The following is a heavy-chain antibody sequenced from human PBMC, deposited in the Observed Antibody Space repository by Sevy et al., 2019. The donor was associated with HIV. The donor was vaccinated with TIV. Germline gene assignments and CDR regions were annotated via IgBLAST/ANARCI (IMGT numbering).Heavy chain of an antibody. CDR2: ISGSGGST. J-gene: IGHJ3*02. Sequence: GGSLRLSCAASGFTFSIYAMSWVRQAPGKGLEWVSAISGSGGSTYYADSVKGRFTISRDNSKNTLYLQMNSLRAEDTAVYYCAKDPAIPSIAPSRAKNTGRAFDIWGQGTMVTVSS. CDR1: GFTFSIYA. V-gene: IGHV3-23*01. D-gene: IGHD6-6*01. CDR3: AKDPAIPSIAPSRAKNTGRAFDI.